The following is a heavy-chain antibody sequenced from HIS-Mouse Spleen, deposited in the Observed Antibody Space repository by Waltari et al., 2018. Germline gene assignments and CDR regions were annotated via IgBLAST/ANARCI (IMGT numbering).Heavy chain of an antibody. D-gene: IGHD3-22*01. CDR1: GYTFTGYY. Sequence: QVQLVQSGAEVKKPGASVKVSCKASGYTFTGYYMHWVRQAPGHGLEWKGGNNPNSGVTNYAQECKGRVTMTRDKSISTAYMELSRLRSDDTAVYYCADAHSNYYDSSAEAFDIWGQGTMVTVSS. CDR3: ADAHSNYYDSSAEAFDI. V-gene: IGHV1-2*02. CDR2: NNPNSGVT. J-gene: IGHJ3*02.